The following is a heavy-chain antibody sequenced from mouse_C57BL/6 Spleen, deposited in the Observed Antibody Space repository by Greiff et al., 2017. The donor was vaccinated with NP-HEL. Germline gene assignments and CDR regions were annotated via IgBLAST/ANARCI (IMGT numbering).Heavy chain of an antibody. CDR3: AREGGTPGDDY. CDR2: INPYNGGT. Sequence: EVQLQQSGPVLVKPGASVKMSCKASGYTFTDYYMNWVKQSHGKSLEWIGVINPYNGGTSYNQKFKGKATLTVDKSSSTAYMELNSLTSEDSAVYYCAREGGTPGDDYWGQGTTLTVSS. D-gene: IGHD3-3*01. CDR1: GYTFTDYY. V-gene: IGHV1-19*01. J-gene: IGHJ2*01.